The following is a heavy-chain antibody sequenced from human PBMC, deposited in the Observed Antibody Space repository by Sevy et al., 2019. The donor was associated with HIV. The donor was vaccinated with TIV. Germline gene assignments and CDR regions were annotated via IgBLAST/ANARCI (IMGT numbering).Heavy chain of an antibody. J-gene: IGHJ4*02. Sequence: SETLSLTCTVSGGSISSLYRNWIRQPPGKGLEWIANINYNGHINYNPSLKSRVTLSLDKSKNQFSLRLRSVPAADTAIYYCAGENARGRGYSWGQGTLVTVSS. D-gene: IGHD3-10*01. CDR3: AGENARGRGYS. CDR2: INYNGHI. CDR1: GGSISSLY. V-gene: IGHV4-59*08.